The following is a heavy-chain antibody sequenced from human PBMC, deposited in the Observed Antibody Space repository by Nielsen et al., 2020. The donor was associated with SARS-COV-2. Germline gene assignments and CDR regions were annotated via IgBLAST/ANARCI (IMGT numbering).Heavy chain of an antibody. CDR3: ARGRWFGEVLGELSLTVDY. CDR2: ISSSGSTI. D-gene: IGHD3-16*02. J-gene: IGHJ4*02. CDR1: GFTFSDYY. Sequence: GGSLRLSCAASGFTFSDYYMNWVRQAPGKGLEWVSYISSSGSTIYYADSVKGRFTISRDNAKNSLYLQMNSLRAEDTAVYYCARGRWFGEVLGELSLTVDYWGQGTLVTVSS. V-gene: IGHV3-11*04.